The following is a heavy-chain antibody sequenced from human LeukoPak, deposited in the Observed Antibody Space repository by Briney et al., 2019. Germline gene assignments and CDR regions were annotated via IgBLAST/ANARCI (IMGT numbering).Heavy chain of an antibody. J-gene: IGHJ3*02. D-gene: IGHD3-16*02. V-gene: IGHV1-69*06. CDR2: IIPIFGTA. CDR1: GYTFTSYY. CDR3: ARGYDYVWGSYRRRDAFDI. Sequence: ASVKVSCKASGYTFTSYYMHWVRQAPGQGLEWMGGIIPIFGTANYAQKFQGRVTITADKSTSTAYMELSSLRSEDTAVYYCARGYDYVWGSYRRRDAFDIWGQGTMVTVSS.